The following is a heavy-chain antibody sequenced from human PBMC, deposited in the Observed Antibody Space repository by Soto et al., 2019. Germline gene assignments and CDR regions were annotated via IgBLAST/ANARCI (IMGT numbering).Heavy chain of an antibody. CDR2: IKGDGSET. Sequence: GGSLRLSCAASGFSFSNYWMHWVRQAPGKGLVWVSRIKGDGSETNYADSVKGRFTISRDNAKNTLYLQMNSLRAEDTAVYYCAKDLHIAATDYWGQGTLVTVSS. V-gene: IGHV3-74*01. CDR3: AKDLHIAATDY. J-gene: IGHJ4*02. CDR1: GFSFSNYW. D-gene: IGHD6-13*01.